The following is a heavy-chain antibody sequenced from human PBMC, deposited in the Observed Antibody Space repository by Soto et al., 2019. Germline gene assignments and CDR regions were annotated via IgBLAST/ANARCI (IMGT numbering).Heavy chain of an antibody. V-gene: IGHV4-39*01. D-gene: IGHD6-13*01. Sequence: SETLSLTCTVSGGSISSSSCYWGWIRQPPGKGLEWIGSIYYSGSTYYNPSLKSRVTISVDTSKNQFSLKLSSVTAADTAVYYCAIRRYSSSWYSDYWGQGTLVTVSS. CDR2: IYYSGST. J-gene: IGHJ4*02. CDR3: AIRRYSSSWYSDY. CDR1: GGSISSSSCY.